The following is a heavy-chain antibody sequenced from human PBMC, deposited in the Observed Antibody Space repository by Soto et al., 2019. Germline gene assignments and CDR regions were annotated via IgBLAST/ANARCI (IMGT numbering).Heavy chain of an antibody. CDR3: ARTGYDSSLQFDY. CDR1: GCSITPYY. D-gene: IGHD3-22*01. V-gene: IGHV4-59*01. CDR2: IYYSGNT. Sequence: QVQLQESGPGLVKPSETLSLTCTVSGCSITPYYWSWIRQPPGKGLEWIGYIYYSGNTNYSPSLKSRVTISVDTSKNQFSLKLSSVTAADTAVYYCARTGYDSSLQFDYWGQGTLVTVSS. J-gene: IGHJ4*02.